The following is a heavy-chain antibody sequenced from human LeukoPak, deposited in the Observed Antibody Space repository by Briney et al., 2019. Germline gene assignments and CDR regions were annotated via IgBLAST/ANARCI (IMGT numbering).Heavy chain of an antibody. V-gene: IGHV1-2*02. J-gene: IGHJ5*02. CDR3: ARAAKTRYRSSCDRT. Sequence: ASVKVSCTASGYTFTGHYMHWVRQAPGQGPELMGWINPNSGGTNYAQKFQGRVTITRDTSISTAYMELSRLRSDDTAVYYCARAAKTRYRSSCDRTWGEGTRVTVSS. CDR1: GYTFTGHY. D-gene: IGHD6-13*01. CDR2: INPNSGGT.